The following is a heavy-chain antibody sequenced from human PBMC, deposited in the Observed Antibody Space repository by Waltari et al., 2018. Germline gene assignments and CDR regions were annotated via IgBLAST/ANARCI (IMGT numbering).Heavy chain of an antibody. Sequence: QVQLVQSGAEVKKPGASVKVSCKASGYTFTSYGISWVRQAPGQGLEWMGWISAYNGNTNYAQKLQGRVTMTTDTSTSTAYMELRSLRSDDTAVYYCARDYQPYSGSSRSYYYYGMDVWGQGTTVTVSS. V-gene: IGHV1-18*01. J-gene: IGHJ6*02. CDR3: ARDYQPYSGSSRSYYYYGMDV. CDR1: GYTFTSYG. CDR2: ISAYNGNT. D-gene: IGHD1-26*01.